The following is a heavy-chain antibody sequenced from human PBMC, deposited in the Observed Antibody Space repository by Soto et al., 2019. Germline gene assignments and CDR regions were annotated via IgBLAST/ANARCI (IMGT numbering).Heavy chain of an antibody. V-gene: IGHV6-1*01. CDR2: TYYRSKWYY. J-gene: IGHJ4*01. CDR3: ARGEQYSGRIFDY. CDR1: GSSGSSNSAV. Sequence: SSSLAPTCAITGSSGSSNSAVWSWVKQSPSRGLEWLGRTYYRSKWYYEYAVSVRGRITINPDTSKNQYSLQLNSVTPEDTAVYFCARGEQYSGRIFDYWGQGTLVTVSS. D-gene: IGHD1-26*01.